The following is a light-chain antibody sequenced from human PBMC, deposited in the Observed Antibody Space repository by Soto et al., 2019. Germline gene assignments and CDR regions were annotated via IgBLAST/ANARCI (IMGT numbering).Light chain of an antibody. CDR2: NNN. CDR1: SSNIGSKT. V-gene: IGLV1-44*01. CDR3: AAWDDSLNGWV. J-gene: IGLJ2*01. Sequence: QSVLTQPPSASGTPGHRVTISCSGSSSNIGSKTVNWYQQLPGTAPKLLIYNNNQRPSGVPDRFSGSKSGTSASLAISGLQSEDEADYYCAAWDDSLNGWVFGGGTKLTVL.